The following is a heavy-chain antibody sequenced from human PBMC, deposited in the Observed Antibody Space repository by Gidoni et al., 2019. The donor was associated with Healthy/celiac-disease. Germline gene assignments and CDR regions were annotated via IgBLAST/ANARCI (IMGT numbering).Heavy chain of an antibody. V-gene: IGHV4-34*01. CDR2: INTSGST. CDR1: GGSFSGYY. D-gene: IGHD2-2*01. J-gene: IGHJ3*02. Sequence: QVQLQQWGAGLLKPSETLSLTCAVYGGSFSGYYWSCIRQPPGKGLEWIVEINTSGSTNYNPSLKSRVNISVDTSKNQFSLKLSSVTAADTAVYYCARASQVPAATQRDSNAFDILGQGTMVTVSS. CDR3: ARASQVPAATQRDSNAFDI.